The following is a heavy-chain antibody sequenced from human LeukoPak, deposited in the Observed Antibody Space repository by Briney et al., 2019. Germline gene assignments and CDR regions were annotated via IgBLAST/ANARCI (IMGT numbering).Heavy chain of an antibody. V-gene: IGHV3-9*01. J-gene: IGHJ4*02. D-gene: IGHD6-13*01. CDR2: ISWNSGSI. CDR1: GFTFDGYA. Sequence: GGSLRLSCAASGFTFDGYAMHWVRQAPGKGLEWVSGISWNSGSIGYADSVKGRFTISRDNAKNSLYLQMNSLRTEDTAFYYCARDEKYSSSWYADWGQGTLVTVSS. CDR3: ARDEKYSSSWYAD.